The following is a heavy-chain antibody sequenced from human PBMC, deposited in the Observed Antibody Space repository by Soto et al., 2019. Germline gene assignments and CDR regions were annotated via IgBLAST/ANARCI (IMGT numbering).Heavy chain of an antibody. Sequence: PGWSLRLSCVASGFIFSNCWMHWVRQAPGMGLVWVSHINSDGSSTTYADSVKGRFTISRDNAKNTLYLQMNSLRVEDTAVYYCVRAIGHYGMEVWGRGTKVTVSS. D-gene: IGHD3-22*01. CDR2: INSDGSST. CDR1: GFIFSNCW. J-gene: IGHJ6*04. V-gene: IGHV3-74*01. CDR3: VRAIGHYGMEV.